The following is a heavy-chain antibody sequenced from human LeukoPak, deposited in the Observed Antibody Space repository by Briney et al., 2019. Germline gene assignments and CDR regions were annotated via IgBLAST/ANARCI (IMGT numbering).Heavy chain of an antibody. D-gene: IGHD1-1*01. Sequence: GGSLRLSCAASGYTFSNYWMHWVRQAPGKGLVWVSRIHTDGISTTYADSVKGRFTISRDNAKNTLYLQMNSLRAEDTAVYYCASGELDSLYYFDYWGQGTLVTVSA. CDR1: GYTFSNYW. CDR2: IHTDGIST. CDR3: ASGELDSLYYFDY. V-gene: IGHV3-74*01. J-gene: IGHJ4*02.